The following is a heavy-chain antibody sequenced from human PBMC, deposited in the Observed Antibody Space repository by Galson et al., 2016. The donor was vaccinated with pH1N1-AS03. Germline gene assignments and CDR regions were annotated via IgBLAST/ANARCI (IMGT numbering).Heavy chain of an antibody. CDR3: ANDFNYDFWSGYSFY. Sequence: SLRLSCAASGFTLSNFGMLWVRQAPGQGLEWVAIISFDGTNKYYADSVKGRFSISRDNSKNTLFLQMSALRAEDTAVYYCANDFNYDFWSGYSFYWGQGALVTVSS. CDR1: GFTLSNFG. CDR2: ISFDGTNK. V-gene: IGHV3-30*18. J-gene: IGHJ4*02. D-gene: IGHD3/OR15-3a*01.